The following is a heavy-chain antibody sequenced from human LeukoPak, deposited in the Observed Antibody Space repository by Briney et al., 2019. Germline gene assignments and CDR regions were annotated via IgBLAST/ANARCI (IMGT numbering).Heavy chain of an antibody. V-gene: IGHV3-7*01. CDR1: GFTFRNYW. D-gene: IGHD3-3*01. J-gene: IGHJ4*02. CDR2: IKQDGSET. Sequence: PGGSLRLSCAASGFTFRNYWMSWVRRAPGKGLEWVANIKQDGSETYVDSVRGRFTISRDNAKNSLYLQRNSLRADDTANYYCARDFWGAYRVDFFDYWGQGTLVTVSS. CDR3: ARDFWGAYRVDFFDY.